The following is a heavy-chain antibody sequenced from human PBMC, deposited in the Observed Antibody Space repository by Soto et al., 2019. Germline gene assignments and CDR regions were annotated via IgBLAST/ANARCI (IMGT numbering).Heavy chain of an antibody. V-gene: IGHV3-15*01. D-gene: IGHD3-16*01. J-gene: IGHJ6*02. CDR1: GFAFSDAW. Sequence: EVQLVESGGGFVKPGGSLRLSCAASGFAFSDAWMSWVRQAPGKGLEWVGRSKSKTDGGATDYAAPVRGRFTISRDDSKNTLYLQMNSLKTEDTALYYCTTGNVMIQLYYYGMDVWGQGTTVTVSS. CDR2: SKSKTDGGAT. CDR3: TTGNVMIQLYYYGMDV.